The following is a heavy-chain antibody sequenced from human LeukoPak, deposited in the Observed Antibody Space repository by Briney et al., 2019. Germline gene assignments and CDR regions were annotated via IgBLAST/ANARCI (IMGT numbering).Heavy chain of an antibody. V-gene: IGHV4-39*01. Sequence: PSETLSLTCTVSGGSISSSSYYWGWIRQPPGKGLEWIGSIYYSGSTYYNPSLKSRVTISVDTSKNQFSLKLSSVTAADTAVYYCARLPRSGYYFRLLDYWGQGTLVTVSS. J-gene: IGHJ4*02. CDR1: GGSISSSSYY. CDR3: ARLPRSGYYFRLLDY. D-gene: IGHD3-22*01. CDR2: IYYSGST.